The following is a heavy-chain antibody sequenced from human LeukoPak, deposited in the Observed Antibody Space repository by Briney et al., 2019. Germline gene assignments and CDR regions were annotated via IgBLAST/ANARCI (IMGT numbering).Heavy chain of an antibody. CDR2: ISAYNGNT. CDR3: ARTSIVGATGLFDY. CDR1: GYTFTSYG. Sequence: ASVKVSCKASGYTFTSYGISWVRQAPGQGLEWMGWISAYNGNTNYAQKLQGRVTMTTDTSTSTAYMELSSLRSEDTAVYYCARTSIVGATGLFDYWGQGTLVTVSS. V-gene: IGHV1-18*01. J-gene: IGHJ4*02. D-gene: IGHD1-26*01.